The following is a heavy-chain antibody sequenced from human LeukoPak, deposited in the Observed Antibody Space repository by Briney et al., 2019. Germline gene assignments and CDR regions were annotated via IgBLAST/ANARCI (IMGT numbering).Heavy chain of an antibody. V-gene: IGHV3-33*01. CDR2: IWYDGSNK. CDR3: ARDRVVRGVMGPFDL. J-gene: IGHJ2*01. D-gene: IGHD3-10*01. Sequence: PGRSLRLSCAASGFTFSSYGMHWVRQAPGKGLEWVAVIWYDGSNKYYADSVKGRFTISRDNSKNTLYLQMNSLRAEDTAVYYCARDRVVRGVMGPFDLSGRGTLVTVSS. CDR1: GFTFSSYG.